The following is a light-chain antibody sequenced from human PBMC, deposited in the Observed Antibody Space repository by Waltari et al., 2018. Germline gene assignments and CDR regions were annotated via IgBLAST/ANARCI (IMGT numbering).Light chain of an antibody. CDR3: HQSGSLPRT. CDR1: QSGAQS. J-gene: IGKJ2*01. Sequence: EIVLTQSPEFQSVAPTDRVTITFRASQSGAQSLHWYQQKPGQSPKLLIKYASQPFSGVPSRFSGSGAATEFTLTIDNLEPEDAATYYCHQSGSLPRTFGQGTKLEIK. CDR2: YAS. V-gene: IGKV6-21*01.